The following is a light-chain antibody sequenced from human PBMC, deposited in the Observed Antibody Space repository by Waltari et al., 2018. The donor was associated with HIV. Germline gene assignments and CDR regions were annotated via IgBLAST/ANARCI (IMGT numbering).Light chain of an antibody. CDR3: CSYAGTYTYVL. J-gene: IGLJ3*02. V-gene: IGLV2-11*01. Sequence: QSALTQPRSVSGSPGQSVTISCPGTSSDVGGYDYVSWYLQHPGKVPKLIIYEVIKRPSGVPDRFSGSKSGNTASLTISGLQTEDEADYFCCSYAGTYTYVLFGGGTKLTVL. CDR2: EVI. CDR1: SSDVGGYDY.